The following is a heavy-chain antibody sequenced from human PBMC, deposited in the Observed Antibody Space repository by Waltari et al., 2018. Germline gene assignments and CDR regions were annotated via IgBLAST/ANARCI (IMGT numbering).Heavy chain of an antibody. CDR2: IKEDGSEK. Sequence: EVQVVESGGGLVQVGGSLRLSCAASGFTFSNYWMTWVRQAPGKGLEWVANIKEDGSEKYYVDSVKGRFTISRDNAKNSLYLQMNSLRAEDTAVYYSVVGRINMVHWGQGTLLSVSS. D-gene: IGHD3-10*01. CDR3: VVGRINMVH. V-gene: IGHV3-7*01. J-gene: IGHJ4*02. CDR1: GFTFSNYW.